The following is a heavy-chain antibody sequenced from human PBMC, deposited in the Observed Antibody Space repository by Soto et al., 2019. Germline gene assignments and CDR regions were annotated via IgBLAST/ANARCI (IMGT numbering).Heavy chain of an antibody. V-gene: IGHV5-51*01. J-gene: IGHJ6*02. Sequence: GASLKISCKGSGYSFTSYWIGWVRQMPGKGLEWMGIIYPGDSDTRYSPSFQGQVTISADKSISTAYLQWSSLKASDTAMYYCALGPYCSGGSCYSDYYYGMDVWGQGTTVTVSS. CDR3: ALGPYCSGGSCYSDYYYGMDV. CDR2: IYPGDSDT. D-gene: IGHD2-15*01. CDR1: GYSFTSYW.